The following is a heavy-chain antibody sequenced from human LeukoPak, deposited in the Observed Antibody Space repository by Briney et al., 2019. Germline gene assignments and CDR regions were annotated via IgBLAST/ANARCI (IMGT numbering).Heavy chain of an antibody. V-gene: IGHV3-23*01. CDR1: GVTFSSNA. J-gene: IGHJ5*02. Sequence: GSLRLSCAPSGVTFSSNAMSWVRHTPAKRLEWVSAITGSGGSTYYADSVKGRFTISRDNSTTTLYLQMNSLRAEDTAVYYCAKDSLGSSSKNWFDPWGQGTLVTVSS. D-gene: IGHD6-13*01. CDR3: AKDSLGSSSKNWFDP. CDR2: ITGSGGST.